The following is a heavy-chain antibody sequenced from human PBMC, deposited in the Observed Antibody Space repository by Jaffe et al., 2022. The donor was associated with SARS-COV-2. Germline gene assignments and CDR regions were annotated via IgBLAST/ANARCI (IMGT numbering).Heavy chain of an antibody. CDR3: ARGFRQYSSSGVGWFDP. CDR1: GYTFTTYY. J-gene: IGHJ5*02. D-gene: IGHD6-6*01. V-gene: IGHV1-46*01. Sequence: QVQLVQSGAEVKTPGASVKISCQASGYTFTTYYMHWVRQAPGQGLEWMGIINPRDRSTSYSQKFQGRVTVTRDTSTSTIFMELSSLRSNDTAMYYCARGFRQYSSSGVGWFDPWGQGTLVTVSS. CDR2: INPRDRST.